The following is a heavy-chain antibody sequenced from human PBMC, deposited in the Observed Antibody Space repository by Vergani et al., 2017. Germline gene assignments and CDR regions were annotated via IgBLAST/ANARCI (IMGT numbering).Heavy chain of an antibody. V-gene: IGHV3-21*01. D-gene: IGHD6-13*01. CDR3: AIPREAAAAAPDAFDI. CDR2: ISSSSSYI. J-gene: IGHJ3*02. Sequence: VQLVESGGGLVKPGGSLRLSCAASGFTFSSYSMNWVRQAPGKGLEWVSSISSSSSYIYYADSVKGRFTISRDNAKNSLYLQMNSLRAEDTAVYYCAIPREAAAAAPDAFDIWGQGTMVTVSS. CDR1: GFTFSSYS.